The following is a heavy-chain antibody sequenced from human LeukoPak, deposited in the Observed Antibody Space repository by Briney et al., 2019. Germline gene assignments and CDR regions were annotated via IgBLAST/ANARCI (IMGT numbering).Heavy chain of an antibody. CDR2: INPNSGGT. Sequence: ASVKVSCKASGYTFTGYYMHWVRQAPGQGLEWMGWINPNSGGTNYAQKFQGRVTMTKDTSISTAYMELSRLRSDDTAVYYCARDLSQLDYGMDVWGQGTTVTVSS. D-gene: IGHD2-2*01. J-gene: IGHJ6*02. V-gene: IGHV1-2*02. CDR3: ARDLSQLDYGMDV. CDR1: GYTFTGYY.